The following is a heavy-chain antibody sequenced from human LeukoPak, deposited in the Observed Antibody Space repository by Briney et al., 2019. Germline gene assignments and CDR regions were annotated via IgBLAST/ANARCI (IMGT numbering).Heavy chain of an antibody. Sequence: SETLSLTCTVSGGSILSNYWTWIRQPAGKGLEWIGRIWSSGGIWSSGGANHNPSLESRITMSVDTSKNQFSLKLSSVTAADTAVYYCARGSGYYQYYFDYWGREPWSPSPQ. J-gene: IGHJ4*02. CDR2: IWSSGGIWSSGGA. CDR3: ARGSGYYQYYFDY. D-gene: IGHD2-2*01. V-gene: IGHV4-4*07. CDR1: GGSILSNY.